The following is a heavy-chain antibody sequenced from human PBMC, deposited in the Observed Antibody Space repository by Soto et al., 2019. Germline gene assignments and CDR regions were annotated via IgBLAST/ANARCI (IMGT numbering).Heavy chain of an antibody. Sequence: QLQLQESGPGLVKPSETLSLTCTVSGGSISSSSYYWGWIRQPPGKGLEWIGSIYYSGSTYYNPSLKSRVTISVDTSKNQFSLKLSSVTAADTAVYYCARFVRSWSYYYDSSGYYPDYWGQGTLVTVSS. CDR1: GGSISSSSYY. CDR2: IYYSGST. V-gene: IGHV4-39*01. CDR3: ARFVRSWSYYYDSSGYYPDY. D-gene: IGHD3-22*01. J-gene: IGHJ4*02.